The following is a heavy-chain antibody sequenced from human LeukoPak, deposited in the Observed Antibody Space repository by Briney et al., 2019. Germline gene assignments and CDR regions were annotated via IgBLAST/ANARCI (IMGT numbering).Heavy chain of an antibody. CDR1: GFTFDDYA. V-gene: IGHV3-9*01. J-gene: IGHJ4*02. CDR2: ISWNSGSI. D-gene: IGHD3-3*01. CDR3: AKGFSPKRFLEWLFADY. Sequence: GGSLRLSCAASGFTFDDYAMHWVRQAPGKGLEWVSGISWNSGSIGYADSVKGRFTISRDNSKNTLYLQMNSLRAEDTAVYYCAKGFSPKRFLEWLFADYWGQGTLVTVSS.